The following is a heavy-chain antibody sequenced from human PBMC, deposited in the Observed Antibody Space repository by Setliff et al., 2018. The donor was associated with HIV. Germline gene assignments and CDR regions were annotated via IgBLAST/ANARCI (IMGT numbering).Heavy chain of an antibody. CDR3: ARLIFGVVIKLYYFDY. J-gene: IGHJ4*02. Sequence: GGSLRLSCAASGFRFSSYWMSWVRQAPGKGLEWVANIKEDGSEKYYVDSVKGRFTISRDNAKNSLFLQMNSLRAEDTAVYYCARLIFGVVIKLYYFDYWGQGALVTVSS. CDR1: GFRFSSYW. CDR2: IKEDGSEK. V-gene: IGHV3-7*01. D-gene: IGHD3-3*01.